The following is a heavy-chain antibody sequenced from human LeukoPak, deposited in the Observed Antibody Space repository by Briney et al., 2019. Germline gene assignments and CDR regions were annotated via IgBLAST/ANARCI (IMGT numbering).Heavy chain of an antibody. CDR3: ARDSSSWYGLAFDI. CDR2: MNPNSGNT. CDR1: GDTFSSYD. J-gene: IGHJ3*02. V-gene: IGHV1-8*02. Sequence: ASVKVSCKASGDTFSSYDINWVRQATGQGLEWMGWMNPNSGNTGYAQKLQGRVTMTTDTSTSTAYMELRSLRSDDTAVYYCARDSSSWYGLAFDIWGQGTMVTVSS. D-gene: IGHD6-13*01.